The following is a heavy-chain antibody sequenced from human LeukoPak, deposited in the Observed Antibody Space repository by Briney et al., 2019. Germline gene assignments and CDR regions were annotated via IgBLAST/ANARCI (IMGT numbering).Heavy chain of an antibody. V-gene: IGHV1-18*01. Sequence: ASVKVSCKASGYTFTSYGIRWVRQAAGQGREWMGWTSAYNGNTNYAQTLQGRVTMTPDTSTSTAYMQRRRLRADDTAWYYCAREVECYDSSCHHWGQRTLVAVSS. CDR3: AREVECYDSSCHH. J-gene: IGHJ4*02. CDR2: TSAYNGNT. CDR1: GYTFTSYG. D-gene: IGHD3-22*01.